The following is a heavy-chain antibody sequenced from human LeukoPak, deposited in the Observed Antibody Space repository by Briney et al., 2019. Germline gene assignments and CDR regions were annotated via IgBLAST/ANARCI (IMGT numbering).Heavy chain of an antibody. J-gene: IGHJ5*02. V-gene: IGHV4-59*01. Sequence: SETLSLTCTVSGGSISSYYWSWIRQPTGKGLEWIGYIYYSGSTNYNPSLKSRVTISVDTSKNQFSLKLSSVTAADTAVYYCAGGGKDTYNWFDPWGQGTLVTVSS. D-gene: IGHD3-16*01. CDR3: AGGGKDTYNWFDP. CDR2: IYYSGST. CDR1: GGSISSYY.